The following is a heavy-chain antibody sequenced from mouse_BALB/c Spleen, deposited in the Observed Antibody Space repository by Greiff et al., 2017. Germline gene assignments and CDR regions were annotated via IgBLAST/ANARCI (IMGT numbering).Heavy chain of an antibody. J-gene: IGHJ3*01. CDR3: ARDGYDARFAY. Sequence: VMLVESGPGLVAPSQSLSITCTVSGFSLTSYGVHWVRQPPGKGLEWLGVIWAGGSTNYNSALMSRLSISKDNSKSQVFLKMNSLQTDDTAMYYCARDGYDARFAYWGQGTLVTVSA. CDR2: IWAGGST. D-gene: IGHD2-2*01. V-gene: IGHV2-9*02. CDR1: GFSLTSYG.